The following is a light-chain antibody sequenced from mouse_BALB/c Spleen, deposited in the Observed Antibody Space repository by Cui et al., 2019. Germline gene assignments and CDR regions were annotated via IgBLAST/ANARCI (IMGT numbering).Light chain of an antibody. J-gene: IGKJ4*01. V-gene: IGKV4-63*01. CDR1: SSVSY. CDR3: FQGSGYPLIPIFT. Sequence: ENVLTQSPAIMSASPGEKVTMTCSASSSVSYMFWYQQKSSTPPKLWIYDTSKLASGVPGRFSGSGSGNSYSLTISSMEAEDVATYYCFQGSGYPLIPIFTFGSGTKLEIK. CDR2: DTS.